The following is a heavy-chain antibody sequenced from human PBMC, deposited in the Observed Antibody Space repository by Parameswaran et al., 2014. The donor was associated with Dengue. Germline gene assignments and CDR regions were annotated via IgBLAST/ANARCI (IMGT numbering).Heavy chain of an antibody. CDR3: ARWVYDILTYVGAFDI. Sequence: RWIRQPPGKGLEWVANIKQDGSEKYYVDSVKGRFTISRDNAKNSLYLQMNSLRAEDTAVYYCARWVYDILTYVGAFDIWGQGTMVTVSS. J-gene: IGHJ3*02. CDR2: IKQDGSEK. V-gene: IGHV3-7*01. D-gene: IGHD3-9*01.